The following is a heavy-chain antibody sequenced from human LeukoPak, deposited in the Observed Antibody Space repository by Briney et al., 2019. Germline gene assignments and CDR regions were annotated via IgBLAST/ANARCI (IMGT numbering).Heavy chain of an antibody. CDR3: AREFNRYSYGLY. CDR2: INANSGGT. CDR1: GYTFTGFY. J-gene: IGHJ4*02. Sequence: ASVKVSCKASGYTFTGFYMHWVRQAPGQGLEWVGWINANSGGTNYAQKFRGRVTMTRDTSISTAYMELSSLRSDDTAVYYCAREFNRYSYGLYWGQGTLVTVSS. V-gene: IGHV1-2*02. D-gene: IGHD5-18*01.